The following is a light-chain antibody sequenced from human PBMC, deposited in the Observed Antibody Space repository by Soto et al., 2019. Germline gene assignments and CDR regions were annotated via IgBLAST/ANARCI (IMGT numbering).Light chain of an antibody. Sequence: EIVMTQSPGTLSVSPGERATLFCRASQSVRSSLAWYQQKPGQAPRLFIYDASTRATGIPARFSGSGSGTEFTLTISSLQSEDLAVYYCQQYYDWPWTFGQGTKVDIK. CDR3: QQYYDWPWT. J-gene: IGKJ1*01. V-gene: IGKV3-15*01. CDR1: QSVRSS. CDR2: DAS.